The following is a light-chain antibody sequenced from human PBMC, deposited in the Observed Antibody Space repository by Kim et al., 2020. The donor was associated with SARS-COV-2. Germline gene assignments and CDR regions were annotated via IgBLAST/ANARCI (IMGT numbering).Light chain of an antibody. Sequence: VSPWERVTLSCRASQSVGSTLAWYQQKPGQAPRLLIFGASTRATGIPARFSGSGSGTEFTLTISSLQSEDFAVYYCQEYNNWPLYTFGQGTKLEI. J-gene: IGKJ2*01. CDR2: GAS. CDR1: QSVGST. V-gene: IGKV3-15*01. CDR3: QEYNNWPLYT.